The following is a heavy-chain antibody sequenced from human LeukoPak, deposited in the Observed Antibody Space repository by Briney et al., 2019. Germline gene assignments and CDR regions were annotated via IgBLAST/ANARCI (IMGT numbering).Heavy chain of an antibody. J-gene: IGHJ4*02. CDR2: IIPIFGTA. CDR3: ARDQYSSSLRPDY. Sequence: GASVKVSCKASGGTFSSYAISWVRQAPGQGLEWMGGIIPIFGTANYAQKFQGRVTITADESTSTAYMELSSLRSEDTAVYYCARDQYSSSLRPDYWGQGTLVTVSS. CDR1: GGTFSSYA. D-gene: IGHD6-6*01. V-gene: IGHV1-69*13.